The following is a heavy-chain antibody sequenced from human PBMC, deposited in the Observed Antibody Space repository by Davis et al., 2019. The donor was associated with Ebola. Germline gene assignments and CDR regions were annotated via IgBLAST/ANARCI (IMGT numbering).Heavy chain of an antibody. J-gene: IGHJ4*02. Sequence: GESLKISCAASGFTFSGYAMNWVRQAAGKGLEWVSSISGSGGGIYYADSVKGRFTISRDNSKNTVYLQMNSLRAEDTALYYCARSSYQPDWWGQGTLVTVSS. CDR2: ISGSGGGI. CDR3: ARSSYQPDW. V-gene: IGHV3-23*01. CDR1: GFTFSGYA. D-gene: IGHD2-2*01.